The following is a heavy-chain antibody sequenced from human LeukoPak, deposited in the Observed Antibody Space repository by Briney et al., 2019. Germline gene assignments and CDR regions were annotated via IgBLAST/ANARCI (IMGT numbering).Heavy chain of an antibody. Sequence: GGSLRLSCAASGFTFGSYAMSWVRQAPGKGLEWVSTISGSGGSTYYADSVKGRFTISRDQSKNTLYLQMNSLRAEDTAVYYCAKRYSSGWYYFDYWGQGTLATVSS. V-gene: IGHV3-23*01. J-gene: IGHJ4*02. CDR1: GFTFGSYA. CDR2: ISGSGGST. D-gene: IGHD6-19*01. CDR3: AKRYSSGWYYFDY.